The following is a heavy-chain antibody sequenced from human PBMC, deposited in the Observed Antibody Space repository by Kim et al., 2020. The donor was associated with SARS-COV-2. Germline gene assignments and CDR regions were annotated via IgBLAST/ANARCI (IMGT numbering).Heavy chain of an antibody. CDR2: MNPNSGNT. J-gene: IGHJ5*02. CDR1: GYTFTSYD. D-gene: IGHD3-10*01. CDR3: VRRYYYASGSKNFDP. V-gene: IGHV1-8*01. Sequence: ASVKVSCKASGYTFTSYDINWVRQATGQGLEWVGWMNPNSGNTGYAQKFQGRVTMTRNTSTSTAYMELSSLRSEDTAVYYWVRRYYYASGSKNFDPWGQGTLVAVSS.